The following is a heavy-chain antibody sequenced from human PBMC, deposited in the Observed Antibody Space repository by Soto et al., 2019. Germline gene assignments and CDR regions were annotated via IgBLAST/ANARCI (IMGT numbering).Heavy chain of an antibody. J-gene: IGHJ4*02. CDR2: ISYDGSNK. V-gene: IGHV3-30-3*01. Sequence: GGSLRLSCAASGFTFSSYAMHWVRQAPGKGLEGVAVISYDGSNKYYADSVKGRFTISRDNSKNTLYLQMNSLRAEDTAVYYCARDVITMIVVVISYYFDYWGQGTLVTVSS. CDR3: ARDVITMIVVVISYYFDY. D-gene: IGHD3-22*01. CDR1: GFTFSSYA.